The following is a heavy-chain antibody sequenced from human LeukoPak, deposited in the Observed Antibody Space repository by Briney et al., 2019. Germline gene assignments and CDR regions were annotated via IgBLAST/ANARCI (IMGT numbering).Heavy chain of an antibody. CDR3: ARDIIRGYYYVNAFDI. V-gene: IGHV3-21*01. CDR2: ISSSSSYI. J-gene: IGHJ3*02. CDR1: GFTFSSYS. D-gene: IGHD3-22*01. Sequence: GGSLRLSCAASGFTFSSYSMNWVRQAPGKGLEWISSISSSSSYIYYADSVKGRFTISRDNAKNSLYLQMNSLRAEDTAVYYCARDIIRGYYYVNAFDIWGQGTMVTVSS.